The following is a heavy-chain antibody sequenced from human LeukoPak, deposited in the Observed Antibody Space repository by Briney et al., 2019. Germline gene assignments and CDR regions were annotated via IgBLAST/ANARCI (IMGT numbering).Heavy chain of an antibody. CDR3: ARTLRLLGVGP. D-gene: IGHD3-3*01. CDR1: GGSISSYY. J-gene: IGHJ5*02. CDR2: IYYSGST. Sequence: SETLSLTCTVSGGSISSYYWSWIRQPPGKGLEWIGYIYYSGSTNYNPSLKSRVTISVDTSKNQFSLKLSSVTAADTAVYYCARTLRLLGVGPWGQGTLVTVSS. V-gene: IGHV4-59*01.